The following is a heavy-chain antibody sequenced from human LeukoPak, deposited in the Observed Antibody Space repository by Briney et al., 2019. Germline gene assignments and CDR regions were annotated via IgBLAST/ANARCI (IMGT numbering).Heavy chain of an antibody. D-gene: IGHD3-16*02. CDR3: ARDREGDYVWGSYRLEVFDY. Sequence: SVKVSCKASGGTFSSYAISWVRQAPGQGLEWMGGIIPIFGTAYYAQKLQGRVTITADESTSTAYMELSSLRSEDTAVYYCARDREGDYVWGSYRLEVFDYWGQGTLVTVSS. CDR1: GGTFSSYA. V-gene: IGHV1-69*13. CDR2: IIPIFGTA. J-gene: IGHJ4*02.